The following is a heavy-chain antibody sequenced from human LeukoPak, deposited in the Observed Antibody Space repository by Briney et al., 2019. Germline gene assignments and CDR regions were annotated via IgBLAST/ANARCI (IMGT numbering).Heavy chain of an antibody. CDR2: INPNSGGT. D-gene: IGHD2-2*01. V-gene: IGHV1-2*02. CDR1: GGTFSSYA. Sequence: GASVKVSCKASGGTFSSYAISWVRQAPGQGLEWMGWINPNSGGTNYAQKFQGRVTMTRDTSISTAYMELGSLISDDTAVYYCARVGDSSTLYYYYMDVWGKGTTVTVSS. J-gene: IGHJ6*03. CDR3: ARVGDSSTLYYYYMDV.